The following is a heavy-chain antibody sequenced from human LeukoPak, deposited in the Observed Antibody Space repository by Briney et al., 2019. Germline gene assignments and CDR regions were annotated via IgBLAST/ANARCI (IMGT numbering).Heavy chain of an antibody. V-gene: IGHV3-53*05. J-gene: IGHJ4*02. Sequence: AGGSLRLSCAASGFTVSSNYMSWVRQAPGKGLEWVSVIYSCGSTYYADSVKGRFTISRDNSKNTLYLQMNSLRAEDTAVYYCARDTGGDYGYFDYWGQGTLVTVSS. D-gene: IGHD4-17*01. CDR1: GFTVSSNY. CDR2: IYSCGST. CDR3: ARDTGGDYGYFDY.